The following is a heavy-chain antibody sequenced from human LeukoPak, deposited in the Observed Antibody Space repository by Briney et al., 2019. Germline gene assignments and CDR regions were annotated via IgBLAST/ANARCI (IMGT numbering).Heavy chain of an antibody. J-gene: IGHJ4*02. Sequence: GGSLRLSCAASGFTFSNYAMAWVRQAPGKGLEWVSSVSGTGGTTYHADSVKGRLTISRDNSNNTLYLQMNSLRAEDTAVYYCVKDVLSVAVGSTRDYWGPGTLVTVSS. D-gene: IGHD2-21*01. CDR1: GFTFSNYA. V-gene: IGHV3-23*01. CDR3: VKDVLSVAVGSTRDY. CDR2: VSGTGGTT.